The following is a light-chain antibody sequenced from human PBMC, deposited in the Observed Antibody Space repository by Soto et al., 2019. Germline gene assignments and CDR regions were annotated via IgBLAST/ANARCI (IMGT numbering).Light chain of an antibody. CDR1: QSLLHSNGYTY. V-gene: IGKV2-28*01. CDR3: MQALQTGA. CDR2: LVS. Sequence: DIVLTQSPLSLPVTPGEPASISCRSSQSLLHSNGYTYLDWYLQKPGQSPQLLIFLVSNRASGVPDRFSGSGSGTDFTLRISRVEAEDVGLYYCMQALQTGAFGQGTKVEIK. J-gene: IGKJ1*01.